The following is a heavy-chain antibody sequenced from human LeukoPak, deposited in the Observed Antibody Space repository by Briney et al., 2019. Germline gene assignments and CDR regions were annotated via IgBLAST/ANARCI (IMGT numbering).Heavy chain of an antibody. CDR2: INEDGSNK. D-gene: IGHD6-19*01. V-gene: IGHV3-7*01. J-gene: IGHJ4*02. Sequence: GGSLRLSCAASGFTFSSYCMSWVRQAPGKGLEWVAYINEDGSNKYYVDSVKGRFTISRDNPKNSVYLEMNSLRAEDTAVYYCVRDSGWYRVEFWGQGTLVTVSS. CDR3: VRDSGWYRVEF. CDR1: GFTFSSYC.